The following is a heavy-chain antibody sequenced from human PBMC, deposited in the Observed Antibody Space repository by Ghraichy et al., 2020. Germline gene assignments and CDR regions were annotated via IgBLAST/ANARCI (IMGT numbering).Heavy chain of an antibody. CDR2: IRYDGSDK. Sequence: GSLRLSCAASGFTFSTYGMHWVRQAPGKGLEWVAFIRYDGSDKYYADSVKGRFTISRDNSKNTLYLQMNSLRGEDTATYHCAKAYSSSWNPYGMDVWGQGTTVTVSS. CDR1: GFTFSTYG. J-gene: IGHJ6*02. D-gene: IGHD6-13*01. V-gene: IGHV3-30*02. CDR3: AKAYSSSWNPYGMDV.